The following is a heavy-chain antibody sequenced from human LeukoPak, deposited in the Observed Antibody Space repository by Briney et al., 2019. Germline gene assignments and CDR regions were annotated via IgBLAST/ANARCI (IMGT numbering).Heavy chain of an antibody. J-gene: IGHJ6*01. CDR2: IRWVGGSI. CDR1: VFTPDDYA. Sequence: GRSLRLSCADPVFTPDDYAMHWVRQAPRKGLEWVSDIRWVGGSIGYADSVKGRFTTSRDNAKNSLYLQMNSLRAEDTALYYCAKLPMTTVTTDGMDVWGQGTTVAVSS. V-gene: IGHV3-9*02. CDR3: AKLPMTTVTTDGMDV. D-gene: IGHD4-17*01.